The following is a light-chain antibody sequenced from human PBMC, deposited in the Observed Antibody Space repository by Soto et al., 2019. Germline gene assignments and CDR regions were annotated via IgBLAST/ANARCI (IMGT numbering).Light chain of an antibody. J-gene: IGKJ2*01. V-gene: IGKV1-5*03. CDR3: QQYNSYPYT. CDR2: KAS. Sequence: DIQMTQSPSTLSASVGDRVTITCRASQSISTWLAWYQQKPGKAPKLLIYKASTLESGVPSRFSGSGSGTEFSLTISSLQPDDFATYYCQQYNSYPYTFGQGTKLEI. CDR1: QSISTW.